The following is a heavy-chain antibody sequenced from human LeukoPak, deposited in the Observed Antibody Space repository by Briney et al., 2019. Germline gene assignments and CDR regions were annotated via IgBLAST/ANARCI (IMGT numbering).Heavy chain of an antibody. J-gene: IGHJ4*02. V-gene: IGHV1-18*01. CDR2: INIYKGNT. CDR3: ARDQYDSVWDSHRPYFDY. CDR1: GYTFSSYG. D-gene: IGHD3-16*02. Sequence: ASVKVSCKASGYTFSSYGISWVRQAPGQGLEWMGWINIYKGNTKYAQKFQGRVTMTTDTSTSTDYMEVTSLRSDDTAVYYCARDQYDSVWDSHRPYFDYWGQGTLVTVSS.